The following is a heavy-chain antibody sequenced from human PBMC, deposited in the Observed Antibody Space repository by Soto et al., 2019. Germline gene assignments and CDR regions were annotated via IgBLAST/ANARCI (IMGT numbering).Heavy chain of an antibody. CDR2: IIPIFGTA. CDR1: GGTFSSYA. D-gene: IGHD1-26*01. J-gene: IGHJ4*02. V-gene: IGHV1-69*01. CDR3: ARDKRGYLVGADLRY. Sequence: QVQLVQSGAEVKKPGSSVTVSCKASGGTFSSYAISWVRQAPGQGLEWMGGIIPIFGTANYAQKFQGRVTITADEATSTAYLELSSLRSEDTAVYYCARDKRGYLVGADLRYWCQGTLVTVSS.